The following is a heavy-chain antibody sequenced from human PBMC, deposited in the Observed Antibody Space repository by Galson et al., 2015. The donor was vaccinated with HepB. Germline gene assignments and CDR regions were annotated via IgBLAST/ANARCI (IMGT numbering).Heavy chain of an antibody. CDR3: ARELGAVAGTITADY. CDR1: GFTFRTYG. Sequence: SLRLSCAASGFTFRTYGMHWVRQAPGKGLQWVSYLSSNSDTIYYADSVKSRFTISRDNAKDSLYLQMNSLRDEDTAVYYCARELGAVAGTITADYWGQGTLVTVSS. V-gene: IGHV3-48*02. D-gene: IGHD6-19*01. CDR2: LSSNSDTI. J-gene: IGHJ4*02.